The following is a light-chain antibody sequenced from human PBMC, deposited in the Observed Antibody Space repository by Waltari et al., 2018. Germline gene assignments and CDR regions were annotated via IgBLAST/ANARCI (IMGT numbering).Light chain of an antibody. V-gene: IGLV1-40*01. CDR3: QSYDTSLSVV. J-gene: IGLJ3*02. CDR2: GST. CDR1: GSNIGAGYD. Sequence: QSVLTQPPSVSGAPGQNVTISCPGSGSNIGAGYDVHWYQQLPRAAPKLLIYGSTSRPLGVPDRFFGSTSGTSASLAITGLQAEDEGDYYCQSYDTSLSVVFGGGTKLTVL.